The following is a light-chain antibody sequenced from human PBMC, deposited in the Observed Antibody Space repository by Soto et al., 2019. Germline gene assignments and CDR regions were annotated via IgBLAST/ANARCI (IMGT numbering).Light chain of an antibody. CDR2: EGS. Sequence: QSVLTQPASVSGSPGQSITISCTGTSSDVGSYNLVSWYQQHPGKAPKLMIYEGSKRPSGVSNRFSGSKSGNTASLTISGLQAGDEADYYCCSYAGSSTFLVVFGGGTKLTVL. CDR1: SSDVGSYNL. CDR3: CSYAGSSTFLVV. J-gene: IGLJ2*01. V-gene: IGLV2-23*03.